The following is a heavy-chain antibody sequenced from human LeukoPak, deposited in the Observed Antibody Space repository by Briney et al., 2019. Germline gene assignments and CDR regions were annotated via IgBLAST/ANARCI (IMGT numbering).Heavy chain of an antibody. V-gene: IGHV3-64*01. CDR2: ISSNGGST. Sequence: PGGSLRLSCVASGFTFSSYAMHWVRQAPGKGLEYVSGISSNGGSTYYANSVRDRFNISRDNSKNTLYLQMGSLRAEDMAVYHCARAGRNDASLGMDVWGQGTTVTVSS. CDR3: ARAGRNDASLGMDV. CDR1: GFTFSSYA. J-gene: IGHJ6*02. D-gene: IGHD1-1*01.